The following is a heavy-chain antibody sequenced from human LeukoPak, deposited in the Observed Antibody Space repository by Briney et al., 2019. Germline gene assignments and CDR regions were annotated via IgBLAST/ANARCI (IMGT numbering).Heavy chain of an antibody. CDR2: INPSGGSS. J-gene: IGHJ4*02. CDR1: GYTFTSYY. Sequence: GASVKVSCKASGYTFTSYYMHWVRQAPGQGLERMGIINPSGGSSSYAQRFQGRVTMTRDTSTSTVYMELSSLKSEDTAVYYCARSSDSIDYWGQGTLVTVSS. CDR3: ARSSDSIDY. V-gene: IGHV1-46*01. D-gene: IGHD6-19*01.